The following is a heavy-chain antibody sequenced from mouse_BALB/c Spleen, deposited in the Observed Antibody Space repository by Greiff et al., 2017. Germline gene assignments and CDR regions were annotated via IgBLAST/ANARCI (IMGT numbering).Heavy chain of an antibody. J-gene: IGHJ4*01. Sequence: DVKLVESGGGLLQPGGSRKLSCAASGFTFSSFGMHWVRQAPEKGLEWVAYISSGSSTIYYADTVKGRFTISRDNPKNTLFLQMTSLRSEDTAMYYCARKRGNYNFAMDYWGQGTSVTVSS. CDR2: ISSGSSTI. V-gene: IGHV5-17*02. CDR3: ARKRGNYNFAMDY. D-gene: IGHD2-1*01. CDR1: GFTFSSFG.